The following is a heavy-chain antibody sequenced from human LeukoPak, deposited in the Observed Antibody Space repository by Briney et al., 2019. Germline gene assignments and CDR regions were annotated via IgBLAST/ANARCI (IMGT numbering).Heavy chain of an antibody. CDR3: ARVGQLLPFDY. D-gene: IGHD2-2*01. J-gene: IGHJ4*02. Sequence: PSETLSLTCTVSGGSISSYYWSWIRQPPGKGLEWIGYIYYSGSTNYNPSLKSRVTISVDTSKNQFSLKVSSVTAADTAVYYCARVGQLLPFDYWGQGTLVTVSS. CDR1: GGSISSYY. CDR2: IYYSGST. V-gene: IGHV4-59*01.